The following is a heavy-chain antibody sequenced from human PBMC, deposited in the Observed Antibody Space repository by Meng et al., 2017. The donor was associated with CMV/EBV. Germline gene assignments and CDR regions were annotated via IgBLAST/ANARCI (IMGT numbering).Heavy chain of an antibody. CDR2: INHSGST. V-gene: IGHV4-34*01. CDR3: AREGLTVTTPDTFDV. Sequence: SETLSLTCAVYGGSFSGYYWSWIRQPPGKGLEWIGEINHSGSTNYNPSLKSRVTISVDTSKNQFSLKLSSVTAADTAVYYCAREGLTVTTPDTFDVWGQGTMVTVSS. J-gene: IGHJ3*01. D-gene: IGHD1/OR15-1a*01. CDR1: GGSFSGYY.